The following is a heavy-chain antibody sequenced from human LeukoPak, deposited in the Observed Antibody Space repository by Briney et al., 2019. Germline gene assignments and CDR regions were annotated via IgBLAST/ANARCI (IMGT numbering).Heavy chain of an antibody. Sequence: ASVKDSCKASGYTFTSYDINWVRQATGQGLEWMGWMNPNSGNTGYAQKFQGRVTITRNTSISTAYMELSSLRSEGTAVYYCARGQGRREPGFDYWGQGTLVTVSS. J-gene: IGHJ4*02. V-gene: IGHV1-8*03. CDR2: MNPNSGNT. D-gene: IGHD1-1*01. CDR1: GYTFTSYD. CDR3: ARGQGRREPGFDY.